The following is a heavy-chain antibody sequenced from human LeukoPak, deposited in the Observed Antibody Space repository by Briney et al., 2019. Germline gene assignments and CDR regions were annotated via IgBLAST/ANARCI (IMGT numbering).Heavy chain of an antibody. Sequence: SATLSLTCPASCGSISSCIWSWLRAPRGGRLEGTAFICYSGNTNYKPSLQSRVTISVDTSKNQLYLKLNSVTAADTAVYYCARHGGYSSPLGVWGQGTRVSVSS. CDR1: CGSISSCI. CDR2: ICYSGNT. V-gene: IGHV4-59*08. CDR3: ARHGGYSSPLGV. J-gene: IGHJ6*02. D-gene: IGHD6-13*01.